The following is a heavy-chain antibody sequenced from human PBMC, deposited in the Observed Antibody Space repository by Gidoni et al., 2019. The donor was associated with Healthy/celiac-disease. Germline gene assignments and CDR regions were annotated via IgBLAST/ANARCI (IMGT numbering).Heavy chain of an antibody. V-gene: IGHV1-69*02. CDR1: GGTVSSYT. D-gene: IGHD3-22*01. CDR2: IIPLLGIA. J-gene: IGHJ4*02. Sequence: QVQLVQSGAEVKKPGSSVRVSCKASGGTVSSYTIRWVRQAPGQGLEWMGRIIPLLGIANYAQKFQGRVTITADKSTSTAYMELSSLRSEDTAVYYCARIFYDSSGSDYWGQGTLVTVSS. CDR3: ARIFYDSSGSDY.